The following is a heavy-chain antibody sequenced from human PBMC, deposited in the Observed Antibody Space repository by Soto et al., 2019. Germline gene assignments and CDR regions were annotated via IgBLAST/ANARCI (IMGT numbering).Heavy chain of an antibody. V-gene: IGHV3-21*01. Sequence: HQAPGKGLEWVSAISGSSGYIYYADSMKGRFTISRDNAKNSLYLQMNSLRAEDTAVYYCARDALRDYEIDYWGQGTLVTVSS. D-gene: IGHD4-17*01. CDR2: ISGSSGYI. CDR3: ARDALRDYEIDY. J-gene: IGHJ4*02.